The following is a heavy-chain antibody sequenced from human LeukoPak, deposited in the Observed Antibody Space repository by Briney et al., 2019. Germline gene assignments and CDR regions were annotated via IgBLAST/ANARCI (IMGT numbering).Heavy chain of an antibody. CDR3: AKRPIIMIVVGIDY. Sequence: PGGSLRLSCAASGFTFSNYAMSGVRQAPGKGREGVSGIIGGGSRTYYADSVKGRFTISRENSKNTLYLQMNSLRVEDTAVYYCAKRPIIMIVVGIDYWGQGILVSVSS. D-gene: IGHD3-22*01. CDR2: IIGGGSRT. V-gene: IGHV3-23*01. CDR1: GFTFSNYA. J-gene: IGHJ4*02.